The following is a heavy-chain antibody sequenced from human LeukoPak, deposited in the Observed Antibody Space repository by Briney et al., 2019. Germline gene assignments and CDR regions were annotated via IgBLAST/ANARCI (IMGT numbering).Heavy chain of an antibody. CDR1: GYTFTGYY. D-gene: IGHD2-2*01. J-gene: IGHJ6*03. CDR2: INPNSGGT. CDR3: ARDGTVVLWKMDYYYYMDV. Sequence: GASVKVSCKASGYTFTGYYMHWVRQAPGQGLEWMGWINPNSGGTNYAQKFQGRVTMTRDTSISTAYMELSRLRSDDTAVYYCARDGTVVLWKMDYYYYMDVWGKGTTVTISS. V-gene: IGHV1-2*02.